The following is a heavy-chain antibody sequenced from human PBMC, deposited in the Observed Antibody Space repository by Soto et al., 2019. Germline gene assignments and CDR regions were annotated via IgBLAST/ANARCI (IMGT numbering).Heavy chain of an antibody. CDR2: IIPIFGTA. D-gene: IGHD1-1*01. V-gene: IGHV1-69*13. CDR1: GGTFSSYA. CDR3: ARARNVAARCAFDI. J-gene: IGHJ3*02. Sequence: SVKVSCKASGGTFSSYAISWVRQAPGQGLEWMGGIIPIFGTANYAQKFQGRVTITADESTSTAYMELSSLRSEDTAVYYCARARNVAARCAFDIWGQGTMVTVSS.